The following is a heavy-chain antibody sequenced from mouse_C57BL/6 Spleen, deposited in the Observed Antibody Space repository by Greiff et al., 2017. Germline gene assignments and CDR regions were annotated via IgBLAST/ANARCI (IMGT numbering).Heavy chain of an antibody. J-gene: IGHJ2*01. D-gene: IGHD1-1*01. CDR2: ISDGGSYT. CDR1: GFTFSSYA. V-gene: IGHV5-4*01. CDR3: ARGGTTVVVDY. Sequence: EVQVVESGGGLVKPGGSLKLSCAASGFTFSSYAMSWVRQTPEKRLAWVATISDGGSYTYYPDNVKGRFTISRDNAKNNLYLQMSHLKSEDTAMDYCARGGTTVVVDYWGQGTTLTVSS.